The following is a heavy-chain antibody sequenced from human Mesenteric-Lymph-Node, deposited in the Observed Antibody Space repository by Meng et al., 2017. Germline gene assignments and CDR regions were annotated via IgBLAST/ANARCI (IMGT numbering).Heavy chain of an antibody. CDR2: INPDGSDP. CDR3: TNDRLIH. V-gene: IGHV3-74*02. J-gene: IGHJ1*01. CDR1: GLPFTDHW. D-gene: IGHD1-1*01. Sequence: RLVGSGVWLVQPWGSLRLACAGTGLPFTDHWMHWARQGPGKGLGWVSRINPDGSDPTYADSVKGRFTISRDNAKNTVYLQMNSLRAEDTAVYYCTNDRLIHWGQGALVTVSS.